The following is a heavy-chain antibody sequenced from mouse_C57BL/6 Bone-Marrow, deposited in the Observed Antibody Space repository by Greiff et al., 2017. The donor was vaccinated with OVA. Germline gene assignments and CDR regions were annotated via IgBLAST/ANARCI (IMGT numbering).Heavy chain of an antibody. J-gene: IGHJ3*01. D-gene: IGHD1-1*01. CDR2: ISYSGST. CDR3: ARRGYGSSPWFAY. Sequence: VQLKESGPGMVKPSQSLSLTCTVTGYSITSGYDWHWIRHFPGNKLEWMGYISYSGSTTYNPSLKSRISITHDTYKNQFCLKLNAVTTEDTATYNSARRGYGSSPWFAYWGQGTLVTVSA. CDR1: GYSITSGYD. V-gene: IGHV3-1*01.